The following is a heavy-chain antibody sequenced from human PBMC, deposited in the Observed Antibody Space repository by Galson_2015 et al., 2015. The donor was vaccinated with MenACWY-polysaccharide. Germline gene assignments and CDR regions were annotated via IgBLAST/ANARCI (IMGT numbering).Heavy chain of an antibody. V-gene: IGHV3-11*01. CDR1: GFSFSDYY. CDR3: ASGIRDYYYYGMDV. Sequence: SLRLSCAASGFSFSDYYMNWIRQAPGKGLEWVSYISSGGNTIYYADSVKGRFTISRDNAKNSLYLQMDGLRAEDTAVYYCASGIRDYYYYGMDVWGHGTTVTVS. CDR2: ISSGGNTI. D-gene: IGHD3-10*01. J-gene: IGHJ6*02.